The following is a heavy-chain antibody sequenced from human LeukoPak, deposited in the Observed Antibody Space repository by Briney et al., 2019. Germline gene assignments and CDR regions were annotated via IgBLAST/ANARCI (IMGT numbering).Heavy chain of an antibody. CDR3: AKGVVAATNAAYYGMDV. CDR2: ITWNGGST. V-gene: IGHV3-20*04. CDR1: GFTFDDFG. D-gene: IGHD2-15*01. Sequence: GGSLRLSCAASGFTFDDFGMGWVRQAPGKGLEWVSAITWNGGSTYYAGSVKGRFTISRDNSKNTLYLQMNSLRPEDTAVYYCAKGVVAATNAAYYGMDVWGQGTTVTVSS. J-gene: IGHJ6*02.